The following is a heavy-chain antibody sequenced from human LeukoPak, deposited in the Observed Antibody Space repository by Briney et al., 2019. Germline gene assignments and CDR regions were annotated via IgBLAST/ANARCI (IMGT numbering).Heavy chain of an antibody. D-gene: IGHD3-10*01. Sequence: KPSETLSLTCTVSGGSISGYYWSWIRQPPGKGLEWIGYIYYSGSTNYNPSLKSRVTISVDTSKNQFSLKLSSVTAADTAVYYCVRQRGVRGWYFDLWGRGTLVTVSS. CDR3: VRQRGVRGWYFDL. CDR2: IYYSGST. J-gene: IGHJ2*01. CDR1: GGSISGYY. V-gene: IGHV4-59*08.